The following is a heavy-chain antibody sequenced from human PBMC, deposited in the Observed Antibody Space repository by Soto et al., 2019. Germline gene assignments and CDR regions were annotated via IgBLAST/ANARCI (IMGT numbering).Heavy chain of an antibody. Sequence: VQLLESGGGLVQPGGSLRLSCAASGFTFSNYAMSWVRQAPGKGLEWVSGLSDGGGSTFYADSVKGRFTISRDNAKNKLYLQMSSLRAEDTAVYYCAKEVTTSPYNWFDPWGQGTLVTVSS. CDR1: GFTFSNYA. CDR2: LSDGGGST. V-gene: IGHV3-23*01. J-gene: IGHJ5*02. D-gene: IGHD4-17*01. CDR3: AKEVTTSPYNWFDP.